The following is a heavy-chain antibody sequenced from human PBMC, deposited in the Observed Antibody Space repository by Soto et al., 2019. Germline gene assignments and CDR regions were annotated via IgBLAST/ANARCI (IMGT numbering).Heavy chain of an antibody. Sequence: PSETLSLTCTVSGGSISGYYWSWIRQPPGTGLEWIGYMYYSGGTYYNPSLKSRVTISVDTTNNQVSLKLSSVTAADTAVYYCAREIFSSGKRFDPWGQGTLVTVSS. J-gene: IGHJ5*02. CDR3: AREIFSSGKRFDP. V-gene: IGHV4-59*01. CDR1: GGSISGYY. CDR2: MYYSGGT.